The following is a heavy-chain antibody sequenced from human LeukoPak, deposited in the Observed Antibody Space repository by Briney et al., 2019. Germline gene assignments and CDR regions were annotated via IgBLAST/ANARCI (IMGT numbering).Heavy chain of an antibody. CDR2: INHSGST. J-gene: IGHJ4*02. D-gene: IGHD5/OR15-5a*01. CDR3: ATLVSTRYYFDY. CDR1: GGSFSGYY. Sequence: SGTLSLTCAVYGGSFSGYYWSWIRQPPGKGLEWIGEINHSGSTNYNPSLKSRVTISVDTSKNQFSLRLTSVTAADTAVYFCATLVSTRYYFDYWGQGTLVTVSS. V-gene: IGHV4-34*01.